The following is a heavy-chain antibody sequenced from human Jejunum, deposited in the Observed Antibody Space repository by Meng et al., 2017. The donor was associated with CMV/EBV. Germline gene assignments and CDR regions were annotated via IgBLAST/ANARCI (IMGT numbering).Heavy chain of an antibody. CDR2: ISYDGSNK. CDR1: TYP. V-gene: IGHV3-30-3*01. Sequence: TYPIHWVRQAPGKGLEWMAVISYDGSNKFYADSVKGRFTISRDNSKNTLFLQMNSLRPEDTALYYCARDSYNNGSGNHYPASYFDSWGQGTLVTVSS. D-gene: IGHD3-10*01. J-gene: IGHJ4*02. CDR3: ARDSYNNGSGNHYPASYFDS.